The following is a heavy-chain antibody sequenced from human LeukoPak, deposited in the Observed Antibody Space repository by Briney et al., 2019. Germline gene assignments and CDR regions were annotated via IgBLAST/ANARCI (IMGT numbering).Heavy chain of an antibody. V-gene: IGHV1-2*02. Sequence: ASVKVSCKASGYTFTSYGISWVRQAPGQGLEWMGWINPNSGGTNYAQKFQGRVTMTRDTSISTAYMELSRLRSDDTAVYYCARVSSGWSFDYFDYWGQGTLVTVSS. J-gene: IGHJ4*02. CDR3: ARVSSGWSFDYFDY. D-gene: IGHD6-19*01. CDR1: GYTFTSYG. CDR2: INPNSGGT.